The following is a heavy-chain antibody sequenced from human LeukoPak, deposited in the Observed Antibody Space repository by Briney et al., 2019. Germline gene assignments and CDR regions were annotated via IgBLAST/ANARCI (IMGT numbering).Heavy chain of an antibody. CDR2: IYYSGSA. Sequence: PSETLSLTCTASGGSLSNGAYYWSWIRQFPGKGLEWIGCIYYSGSANYNPSLKSRVIISVDTSKNQFSLKLSSVTAADTAVYYCARKKGGSYWDYWGQGTLVTVPS. CDR3: ARKKGGSYWDY. J-gene: IGHJ4*02. CDR1: GGSLSNGAYY. V-gene: IGHV4-31*03. D-gene: IGHD3-16*01.